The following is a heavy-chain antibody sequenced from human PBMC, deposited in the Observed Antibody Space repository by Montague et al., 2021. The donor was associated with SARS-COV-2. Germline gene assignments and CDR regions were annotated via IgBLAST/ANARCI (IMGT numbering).Heavy chain of an antibody. CDR2: ISPTGGRT. Sequence: SLRLSCAASGFNFAKSGMSWVRQAPGKGLIWVAGISPTGGRTFYPDSMEGRLTISRDNFNNMLQLDINSLRADDTAVYFCAKDAKSVGFFDSWGQGTLVTVSS. J-gene: IGHJ4*01. CDR1: GFNFAKSG. D-gene: IGHD4/OR15-4a*01. CDR3: AKDAKSVGFFDS. V-gene: IGHV3-23*01.